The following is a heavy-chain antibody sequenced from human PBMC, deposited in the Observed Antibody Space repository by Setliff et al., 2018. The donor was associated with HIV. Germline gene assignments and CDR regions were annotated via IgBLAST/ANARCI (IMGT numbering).Heavy chain of an antibody. V-gene: IGHV4-59*11. CDR3: ASGYSRSSYFDY. CDR2: FYYRGSP. Sequence: SETLSLTCTVSGVSIDTHYWGWIRQAPGKGLEWIGHFYYRGSPMYNPSLRSRVTISGDMSKNQFSLKLHSMAAADTAVYFCASGYSRSSYFDYWGQGALVTVS. J-gene: IGHJ4*02. D-gene: IGHD6-6*01. CDR1: GVSIDTHY.